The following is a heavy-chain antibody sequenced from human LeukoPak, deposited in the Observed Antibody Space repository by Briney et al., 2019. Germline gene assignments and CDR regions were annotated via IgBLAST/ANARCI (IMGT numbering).Heavy chain of an antibody. CDR1: GFTFSSYA. CDR2: ISGSGGST. V-gene: IGHV3-23*01. CDR3: AKDAGSDYYYMDV. D-gene: IGHD3-10*01. Sequence: PGGSLRLSCAASGFTFSSYAMSRVRQAPGKGLEWVSAISGSGGSTYYADSVKGRFTISRDNSKNTLYLQMNGLRAEDTAVYYCAKDAGSDYYYMDVWGKGTTVTVSS. J-gene: IGHJ6*03.